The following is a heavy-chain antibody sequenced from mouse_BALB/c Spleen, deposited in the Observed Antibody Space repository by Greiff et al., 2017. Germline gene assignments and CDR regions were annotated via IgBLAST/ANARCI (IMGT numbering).Heavy chain of an antibody. CDR1: GYSITSGYY. Sequence: VQLKESGPGLVKPSQSLSLTCSVTGYSITSGYYWNWIRQFPGNKLEWMGYISYDGSNNYNPSLKNRISITRDTSKNQFFLKLNSVTTEDTATYYCARMLDWMDYWGQGTSVTVSS. CDR2: ISYDGSN. V-gene: IGHV3-6*02. J-gene: IGHJ4*01. CDR3: ARMLDWMDY.